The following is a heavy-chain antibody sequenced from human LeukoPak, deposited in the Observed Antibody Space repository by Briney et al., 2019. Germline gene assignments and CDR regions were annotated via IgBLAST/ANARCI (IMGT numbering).Heavy chain of an antibody. D-gene: IGHD2/OR15-2a*01. J-gene: IGHJ4*02. CDR1: GNYW. CDR3: VSFYETY. CDR2: INSDGSWT. Sequence: GGSLRLSCAASGNYWMHWVREVPGKGLVWVSHINSDGSWTSYADSVKGRFTISKDNAKNTVYLQMNSLRAEDTAVYYCVSFYETYWGRGTLVTVSS. V-gene: IGHV3-74*01.